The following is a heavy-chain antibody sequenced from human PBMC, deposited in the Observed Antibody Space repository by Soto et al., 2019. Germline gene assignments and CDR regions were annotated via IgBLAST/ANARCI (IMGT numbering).Heavy chain of an antibody. CDR1: GFSLSTSEVG. Sequence: QITLKESGPTLVKPTQTLTLTCSFSGFSLSTSEVGVGWIRQPPGKALEWLAVIYWDDDKRYSPSLKNRLTITKDTSKNQVVLTMTNMDPVDTATYYSAHSPIAATGGGFDFWGQGTMVTVSS. V-gene: IGHV2-5*02. CDR3: AHSPIAATGGGFDF. J-gene: IGHJ3*01. CDR2: IYWDDDK. D-gene: IGHD6-13*01.